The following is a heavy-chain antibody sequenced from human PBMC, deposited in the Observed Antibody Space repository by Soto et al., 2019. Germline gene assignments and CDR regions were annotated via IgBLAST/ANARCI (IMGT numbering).Heavy chain of an antibody. CDR3: ASTPPMFGESKKNYYMDV. Sequence: ASVKVSCKASGYTFTSYAMHWVRQAPGQRLEWMGWINAGNGNTKYSQKFQGRVTITRDTSASTAYVELSSLRSEDTAVYYCASTPPMFGESKKNYYMDVWGKGTTVTVSS. D-gene: IGHD3-10*02. V-gene: IGHV1-3*01. J-gene: IGHJ6*03. CDR2: INAGNGNT. CDR1: GYTFTSYA.